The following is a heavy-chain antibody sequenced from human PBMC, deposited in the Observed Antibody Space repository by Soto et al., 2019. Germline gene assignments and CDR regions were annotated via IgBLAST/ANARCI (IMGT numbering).Heavy chain of an antibody. V-gene: IGHV4-61*01. D-gene: IGHD3-22*01. J-gene: IGHJ4*02. CDR2: RYYSGST. CDR3: EREADYSSLDY. Sequence: QVQLQESGPGLVKPSETLSLTCTVSGGSVSSGSYYWSWIRQPPGKRLEWIGYRYYSGSTNYNPSLKSRVTISVNTSKNQVTLKLSSVTAADTDVYYNEREADYSSLDYWGQGTLVTVPS. CDR1: GGSVSSGSYY.